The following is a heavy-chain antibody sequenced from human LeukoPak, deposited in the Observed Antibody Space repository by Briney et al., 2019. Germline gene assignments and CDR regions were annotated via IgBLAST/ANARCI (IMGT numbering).Heavy chain of an antibody. V-gene: IGHV3-48*03. CDR3: ARLIVAAGTTYGF. J-gene: IGHJ4*02. CDR2: ISSSGSTI. Sequence: PGESLRLSCAASGFTFNNYEMNWVRQAPGKGLEWVSYISSSGSTIYYADSVKGRFTISRDNAKNSLYLQMNSLRAEDTAVYYCARLIVAAGTTYGFWGQGTLVTVSS. CDR1: GFTFNNYE. D-gene: IGHD6-13*01.